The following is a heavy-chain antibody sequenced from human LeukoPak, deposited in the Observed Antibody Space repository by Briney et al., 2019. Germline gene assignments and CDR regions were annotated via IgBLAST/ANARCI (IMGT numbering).Heavy chain of an antibody. CDR3: AKDTSAWWYHRAYMNV. V-gene: IGHV3-23*01. CDR1: GFTFSAYA. J-gene: IGHJ6*03. D-gene: IGHD2-15*01. CDR2: ISGSGDKT. Sequence: PGGSLRLSCAVSGFTFSAYALSWVRQAPGGGLEWVSAISGSGDKTFHADSVKGRFTTSRDNSKNTLSLQMSSLRVEDSAVYFCAKDTSAWWYHRAYMNVWGTGTTVTVSS.